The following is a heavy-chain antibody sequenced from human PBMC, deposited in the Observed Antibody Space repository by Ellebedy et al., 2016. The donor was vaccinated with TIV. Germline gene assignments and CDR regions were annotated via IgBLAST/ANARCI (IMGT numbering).Heavy chain of an antibody. CDR1: GFTFSSYS. Sequence: GESLKISCAVSGFTFSSYSMNWVRQAPGTGLEWVSYISSSGSPIHYADSVKGRFTISRDNAKNSLYLQMTSLRAEDTAVYYCARQTVATSVNDAFDIWGLGTVVTVSS. CDR3: ARQTVATSVNDAFDI. D-gene: IGHD4-17*01. J-gene: IGHJ3*02. V-gene: IGHV3-48*04. CDR2: ISSSGSPI.